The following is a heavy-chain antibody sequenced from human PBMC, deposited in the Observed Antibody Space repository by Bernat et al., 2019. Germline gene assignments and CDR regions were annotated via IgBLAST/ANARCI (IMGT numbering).Heavy chain of an antibody. CDR2: ISSYGST. J-gene: IGHJ3*02. CDR3: ARGFRFDI. Sequence: EGQLLESGGGLVQPGGSLRLSCAASGFTFSSYAMSWVRQAPGKGLEWVSVISSYGSTDYADSLKGRFTISRDNSKNTLYLQMNSLRAEDTAVYYCARGFRFDIWGQGTMVTVSS. CDR1: GFTFSSYA. V-gene: IGHV3-23*01.